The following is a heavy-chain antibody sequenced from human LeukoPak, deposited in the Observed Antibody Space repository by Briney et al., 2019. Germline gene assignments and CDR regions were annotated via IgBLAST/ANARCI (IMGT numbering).Heavy chain of an antibody. V-gene: IGHV4-39*07. CDR2: IYYSGST. CDR3: ARDWVAAAGSNYFDY. J-gene: IGHJ4*02. D-gene: IGHD6-13*01. CDR1: GGSISSSSYY. Sequence: SETLSLTCTVSGGSISSSSYYWGWIRQPPGKGLEWIGSIYYSGSTYYNPSPKSRVTISVDTSKNQFSLKLSSVTAADTAVYYCARDWVAAAGSNYFDYWGQGTLVTVSS.